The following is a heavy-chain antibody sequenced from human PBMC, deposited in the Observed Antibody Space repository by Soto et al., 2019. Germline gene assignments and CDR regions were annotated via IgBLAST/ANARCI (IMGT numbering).Heavy chain of an antibody. V-gene: IGHV1-69*01. CDR1: GGTFSSYA. D-gene: IGHD2-15*01. J-gene: IGHJ4*02. CDR2: IIPIFGTA. Sequence: QVQLVQSGAEVKKPGSSVKVSCKASGGTFSSYAISWVRQAPGQGLEWMGGIIPIFGTANYAQKFQGRVTITADESTSTAYMELSSRRSEDTAVYYCASRGGYCSGGSCYRLDYWGQGTLVTVSS. CDR3: ASRGGYCSGGSCYRLDY.